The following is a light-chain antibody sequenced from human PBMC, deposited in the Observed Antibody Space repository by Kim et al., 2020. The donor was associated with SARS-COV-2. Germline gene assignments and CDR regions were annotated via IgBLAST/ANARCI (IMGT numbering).Light chain of an antibody. CDR2: DNI. CDR1: ISNIGSGYD. J-gene: IGLJ3*02. V-gene: IGLV1-40*01. CDR3: QSYDSSLSAWV. Sequence: QPVLTQPPSVSGAPGQRVTISCTGSISNIGSGYDVHWYQQLPGTAPKLLIQDNINRPSGVPDRFSGSKSGTSASLAITGLQAEDEADYYCQSYDSSLSAWVFGGGTQLTVL.